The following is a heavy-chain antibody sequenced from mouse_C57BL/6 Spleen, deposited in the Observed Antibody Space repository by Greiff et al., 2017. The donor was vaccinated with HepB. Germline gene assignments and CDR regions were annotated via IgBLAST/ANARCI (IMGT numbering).Heavy chain of an antibody. Sequence: EVQGVESGGGLVKPGGSLKLSCAASGFTFSSYAMSWVRQTPEKRLEWVATISDGGSYTYYPDNVKGRFTISRDNAKNNLYLQMSHLKSEETAMYYCARDYDGPYFDYWGQGTTLTVSS. CDR3: ARDYDGPYFDY. CDR1: GFTFSSYA. CDR2: ISDGGSYT. V-gene: IGHV5-4*01. D-gene: IGHD2-3*01. J-gene: IGHJ2*01.